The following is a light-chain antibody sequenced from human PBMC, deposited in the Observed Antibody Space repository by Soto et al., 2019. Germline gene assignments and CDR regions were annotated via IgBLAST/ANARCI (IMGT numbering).Light chain of an antibody. CDR1: SSDVGGYNY. J-gene: IGLJ2*01. V-gene: IGLV2-8*01. Sequence: QSALTQPPSASGSPGQSVTISCTGTSSDVGGYNYVSWYQHHPGKAPKLMIYEVSKRPSGVPDRFSGSKSGNTASLTVSGLQAEDEAEYYCSSYAGSNNLVFGGRTKLTVL. CDR3: SSYAGSNNLV. CDR2: EVS.